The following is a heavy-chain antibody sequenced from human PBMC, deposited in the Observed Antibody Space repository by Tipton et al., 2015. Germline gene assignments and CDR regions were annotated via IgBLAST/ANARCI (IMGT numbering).Heavy chain of an antibody. V-gene: IGHV3-48*03. Sequence: SLRLSCAASAFTFSSYDMSWVRQAPGKGLEWVSYISISGSTIYYADSVKGRFSISRDNAKNSLYLQMNSLRAEDTAVYYCATEGISGSWYGSFDNWGQGTLVTVSS. J-gene: IGHJ4*02. CDR3: ATEGISGSWYGSFDN. CDR1: AFTFSSYD. CDR2: ISISGSTI. D-gene: IGHD6-13*01.